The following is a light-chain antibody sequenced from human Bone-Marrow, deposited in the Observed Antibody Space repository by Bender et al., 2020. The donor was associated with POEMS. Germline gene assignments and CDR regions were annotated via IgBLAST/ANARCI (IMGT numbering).Light chain of an antibody. CDR2: SSH. Sequence: QSVLTQPPSASGTPGQRVTISCSEASSNIGAQAVNGYRHLPGTAPKLLIYSSHRRPSEVPDRFSGSRSGTSASLAISGLQSEDEADYYCAVWDDSLNGWVFGGGTKLTVL. J-gene: IGLJ3*02. CDR3: AVWDDSLNGWV. CDR1: SSNIGAQA. V-gene: IGLV1-44*01.